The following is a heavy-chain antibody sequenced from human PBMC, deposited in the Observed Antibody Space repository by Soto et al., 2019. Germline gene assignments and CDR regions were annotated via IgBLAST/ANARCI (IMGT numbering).Heavy chain of an antibody. CDR2: INPSDSST. CDR3: ASGSSNWRWYFDL. J-gene: IGHJ2*01. Sequence: QVHLVQSGAEVTKPGASVKLSCKASGYTFTSNYLYWVRQAPGQGLEWMGRINPSDSSTTYARNFQGRVTMTRDTSTSTVYMDVTRLRSEDTAVYYCASGSSNWRWYFDLWGRGTLVTVSS. V-gene: IGHV1-46*03. D-gene: IGHD6-13*01. CDR1: GYTFTSNY.